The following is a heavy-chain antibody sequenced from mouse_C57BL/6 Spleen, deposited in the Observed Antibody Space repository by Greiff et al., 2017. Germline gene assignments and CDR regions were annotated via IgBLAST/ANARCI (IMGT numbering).Heavy chain of an antibody. J-gene: IGHJ3*01. V-gene: IGHV3-6*01. CDR3: ARDPEGGGFAY. CDR2: ISYDGSN. CDR1: GYFITSGYY. Sequence: EVQLQESGPGLVKPSQSLSLTCSVTGYFITSGYYWNWIRQFPGNKLEWMGYISYDGSNNYNPSLKNRISITRDTSKNQFFLKLNSVTTEDTATYYCARDPEGGGFAYWGQGTLVTVSA.